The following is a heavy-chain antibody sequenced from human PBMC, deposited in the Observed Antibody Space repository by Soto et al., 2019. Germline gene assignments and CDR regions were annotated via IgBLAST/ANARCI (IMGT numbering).Heavy chain of an antibody. J-gene: IGHJ6*03. D-gene: IGHD6-6*01. Sequence: QVQLQQWGAGLLKPSETLSLTCAVYGGSFSGYYWSWIRQPPGKGLEWIGEINHSGSTNYNPSLKCRVTISVDTSKNQLSLKLSSVTAADTAVYYCAREPEYSSSSDYYYMDVWGKGTTVTVSS. V-gene: IGHV4-34*01. CDR1: GGSFSGYY. CDR2: INHSGST. CDR3: AREPEYSSSSDYYYMDV.